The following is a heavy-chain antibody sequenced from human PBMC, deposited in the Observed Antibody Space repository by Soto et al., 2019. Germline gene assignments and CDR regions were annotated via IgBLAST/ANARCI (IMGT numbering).Heavy chain of an antibody. CDR1: GFTFSSYG. D-gene: IGHD6-13*01. CDR2: IWYDGSNK. CDR3: ARGGIYSSSNPSYYYGMDV. V-gene: IGHV3-33*01. J-gene: IGHJ6*02. Sequence: QVQLVESGGGVVQPGRSLRLSCAASGFTFSSYGMHWVRQAPGKGLEWVAVIWYDGSNKYYAYSVKVRFTISRDNSKNPLYLQMNRLRAEDTAVYYCARGGIYSSSNPSYYYGMDVWGQGTTVTVSS.